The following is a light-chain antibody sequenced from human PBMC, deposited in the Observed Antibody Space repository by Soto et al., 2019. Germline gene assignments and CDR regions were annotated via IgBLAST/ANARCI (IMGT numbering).Light chain of an antibody. CDR3: CSYAGGSSYV. CDR1: SSNVGRYNL. CDR2: EGS. Sequence: QSALTQPASVSGSLGQSITISCTGSSSNVGRYNLVSWYQQHPGKAPKLMIYEGSQWPSGVSNRFSGSKSGNTASLTISGLQPDDEADYHCCSYAGGSSYVFGTGTKLTVL. J-gene: IGLJ1*01. V-gene: IGLV2-23*01.